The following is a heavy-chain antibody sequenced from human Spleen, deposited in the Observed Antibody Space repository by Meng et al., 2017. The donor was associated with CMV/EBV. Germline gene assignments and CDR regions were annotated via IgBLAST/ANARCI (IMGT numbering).Heavy chain of an antibody. CDR3: TRLWSTGGFDP. V-gene: IGHV3-73*01. CDR1: GYLFSRET. J-gene: IGHJ5*02. Sequence: AAGYLFSRETIHWVRQASGKGLEWVSPVRTRGNNYAAEYAASVEGRLTISRDDSKRTAYLQMNSLKTEDTAVYYCTRLWSTGGFDPWGQGTLVTVSS. D-gene: IGHD2-2*01. CDR2: VRTRGNNYAA.